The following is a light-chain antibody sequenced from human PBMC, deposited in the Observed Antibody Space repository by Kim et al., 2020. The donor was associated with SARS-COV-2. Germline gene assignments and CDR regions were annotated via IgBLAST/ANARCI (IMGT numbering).Light chain of an antibody. J-gene: IGKJ4*01. V-gene: IGKV1-39*01. CDR1: QNIIAY. Sequence: DIQMAQSPSSVSASVGDRVTITCRASQNIIAYLNWYQQKSGRAPTLLIYAASSLPNGVPSRFSGSGSGTEFTLTISSLQPEDSATYYCQQSFSVPTFGGGTKVDIK. CDR3: QQSFSVPT. CDR2: AAS.